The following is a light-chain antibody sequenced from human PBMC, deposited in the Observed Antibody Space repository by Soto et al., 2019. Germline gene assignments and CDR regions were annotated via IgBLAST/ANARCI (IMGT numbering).Light chain of an antibody. V-gene: IGKV3-20*01. J-gene: IGKJ1*01. CDR2: GAS. Sequence: EIVMTHSPATLSLSPGERATLSCRASQSVSNNYLAWYQRKPVQAPRLLIYGASNRATGIPDRFSGSGSGKFSPLIISILEHEDFAVYYCQQYGSPGTFGQGTKVDIK. CDR3: QQYGSPGT. CDR1: QSVSNNY.